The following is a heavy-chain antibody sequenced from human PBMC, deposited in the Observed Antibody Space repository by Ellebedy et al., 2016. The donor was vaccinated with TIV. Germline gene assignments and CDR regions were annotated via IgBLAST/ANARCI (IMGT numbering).Heavy chain of an antibody. CDR1: GFTFSDYY. V-gene: IGHV3-11*01. CDR3: ARDARFIDQQHNWFDP. J-gene: IGHJ5*02. CDR2: ISSSGTPI. Sequence: GGSLRLSCAASGFTFSDYYMSWIRQAPGKGLEYISYISSSGTPIYYADSVKGRFTISRDNAKNSLDLQMNSLRADDTAVYYCARDARFIDQQHNWFDPWGQGTQVTVSS. D-gene: IGHD6-13*01.